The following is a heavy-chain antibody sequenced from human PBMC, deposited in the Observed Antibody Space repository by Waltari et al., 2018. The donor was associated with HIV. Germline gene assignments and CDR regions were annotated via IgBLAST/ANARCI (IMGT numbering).Heavy chain of an antibody. V-gene: IGHV1-69*04. D-gene: IGHD1-26*01. Sequence: QVQLVQSGAEVKKPGSSVKVSCKASGGTFSSYAISWVRQAPGQGLEWMGRIIPILGIANYAQKFQGRVTITADKSTSTAYMELSSLRSEDTAVYYCARDTPSRIVGATGTFDYWGQGTLVTVSS. CDR2: IIPILGIA. CDR3: ARDTPSRIVGATGTFDY. CDR1: GGTFSSYA. J-gene: IGHJ4*02.